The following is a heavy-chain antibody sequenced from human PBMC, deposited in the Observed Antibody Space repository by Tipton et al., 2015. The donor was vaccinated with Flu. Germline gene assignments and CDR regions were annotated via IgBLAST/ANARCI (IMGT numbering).Heavy chain of an antibody. V-gene: IGHV4-38-2*02. Sequence: TLSLTCTVSGYSISSGYYWGWIRQPPGKGLEWIGSIYHSGSTYYNPSLKSRVTISVDTSKNQFSLKLSSVTAADTAVYYCARVLQWELRRGWFDPWGQGTLVTASS. CDR1: GYSISSGYY. CDR2: IYHSGST. J-gene: IGHJ5*02. D-gene: IGHD1-26*01. CDR3: ARVLQWELRRGWFDP.